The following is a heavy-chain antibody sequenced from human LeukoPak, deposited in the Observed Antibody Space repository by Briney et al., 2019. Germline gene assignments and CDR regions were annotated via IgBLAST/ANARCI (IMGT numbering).Heavy chain of an antibody. CDR1: GGSISSYY. D-gene: IGHD5-12*01. Sequence: SETLSLTCIVSGGSISSYYWSWIRQPAGKGLECIGHVFTSGDTNYNPSLKSRVTMSVDTSKNQFSLKLSSVTAADTAVYYCARPELRGHIVATNGEGFNAFDIWGQGTMVTVSS. J-gene: IGHJ3*02. CDR2: VFTSGDT. CDR3: ARPELRGHIVATNGEGFNAFDI. V-gene: IGHV4-4*07.